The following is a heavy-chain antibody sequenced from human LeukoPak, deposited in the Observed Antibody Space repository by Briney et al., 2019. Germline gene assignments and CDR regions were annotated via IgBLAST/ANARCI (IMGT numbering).Heavy chain of an antibody. CDR3: ARDLDYANDY. J-gene: IGHJ4*02. Sequence: GGSLRLSCAASGFTFSSYSMNWVRQAPGKGLEWVSYIGGGSRIIYYADSVKGRFTISRDNAKNSLFLQMNSLRAEDTAVYYCARDLDYANDYWGQGTLVTVSS. D-gene: IGHD2-2*01. CDR2: IGGGSRII. V-gene: IGHV3-48*04. CDR1: GFTFSSYS.